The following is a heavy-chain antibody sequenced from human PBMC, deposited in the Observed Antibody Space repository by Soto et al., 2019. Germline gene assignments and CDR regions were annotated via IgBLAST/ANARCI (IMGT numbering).Heavy chain of an antibody. J-gene: IGHJ4*02. CDR2: IIPIFGTA. D-gene: IGHD3-22*01. V-gene: IGHV1-69*06. CDR3: ARGLDYYDSSGYSAAFDY. CDR1: GGTFSSYA. Sequence: SSVKVSCKASGGTFSSYAISWVRQAPGQGLEWMGGIIPIFGTANYAQKFQGRVTITADKSTSTAYMELSSLRSEDTAVYYCARGLDYYDSSGYSAAFDYWGQGTLVTVSS.